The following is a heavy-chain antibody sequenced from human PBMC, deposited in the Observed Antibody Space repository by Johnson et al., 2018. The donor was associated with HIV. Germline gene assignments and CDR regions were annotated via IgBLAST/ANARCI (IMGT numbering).Heavy chain of an antibody. CDR1: GFTFSSYG. V-gene: IGHV3-33*06. J-gene: IGHJ3*02. CDR2: IWYDGSNK. D-gene: IGHD1-26*01. CDR3: AKDLFTEREDDAFDI. Sequence: QVQLVESGGGVVQPGRSLRLSCTASGFTFSSYGIHWVRQAPGKGLEWVALIWYDGSNKYYADSVKGRFTISRDNSKNTLYLQMNSLRAEETAVYYCAKDLFTEREDDAFDIWGQGTMVTVSS.